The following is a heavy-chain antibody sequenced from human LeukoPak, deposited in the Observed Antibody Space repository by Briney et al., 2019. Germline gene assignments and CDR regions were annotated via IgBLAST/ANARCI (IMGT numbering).Heavy chain of an antibody. V-gene: IGHV1-46*01. J-gene: IGHJ4*02. Sequence: ASVKVSCKASGYTFTNYYMHWVRQAPGQGLEWMGIINPSGGSTSYAQKFQGRVTMTRDTSTSTVYMELRSLRSDDTAVYYCARGGNSGWRTPNDDYWGQGTLVTVSS. D-gene: IGHD6-19*01. CDR3: ARGGNSGWRTPNDDY. CDR2: INPSGGST. CDR1: GYTFTNYY.